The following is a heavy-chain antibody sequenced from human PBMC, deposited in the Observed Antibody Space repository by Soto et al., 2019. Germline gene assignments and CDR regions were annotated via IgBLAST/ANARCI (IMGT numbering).Heavy chain of an antibody. CDR2: ISWNSGSI. Sequence: EVQLVESGGGLVQPGRSLRLSCAASGFTFDDYAMHWVRQAPGKGLEWVSGISWNSGSIGYADSVKGRFTISRDNAKNSLYLQMNSLRAEDTALYYCAKDENDFWSGDDAFDIWGQGTMVTVSS. CDR1: GFTFDDYA. V-gene: IGHV3-9*01. CDR3: AKDENDFWSGDDAFDI. D-gene: IGHD3-3*01. J-gene: IGHJ3*02.